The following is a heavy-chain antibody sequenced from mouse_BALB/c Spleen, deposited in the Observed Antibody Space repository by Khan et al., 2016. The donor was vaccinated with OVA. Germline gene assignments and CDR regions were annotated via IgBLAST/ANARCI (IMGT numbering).Heavy chain of an antibody. CDR1: GFTFSSDW. V-gene: IGHV6-3*01. Sequence: EVKLEVSGGGLVQPGGSMKLSCVASGFTFSSDWMSWVRQSPEKGLEWVAEIRLKSDNYATHYAVSVKGKFTISRDDSKSRLYLQMTSLRAEDTGIYYCTQLGRSYWGQGTLVTVSA. J-gene: IGHJ3*01. CDR3: TQLGRSY. CDR2: IRLKSDNYAT. D-gene: IGHD4-1*02.